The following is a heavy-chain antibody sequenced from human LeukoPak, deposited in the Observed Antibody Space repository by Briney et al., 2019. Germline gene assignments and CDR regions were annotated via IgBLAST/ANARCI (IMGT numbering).Heavy chain of an antibody. Sequence: GGSLRLSCAASGFTFSSYAMSWVRQAPGKGLEWVSAISGSGGSTYYADSVKGRFTISRDNSKNTLYLQMNSLTAGDTAVYYCARKGAGLDAFDLWGQGTVVTVSS. CDR2: ISGSGGST. CDR1: GFTFSSYA. V-gene: IGHV3-23*01. J-gene: IGHJ3*01. CDR3: ARKGAGLDAFDL. D-gene: IGHD3/OR15-3a*01.